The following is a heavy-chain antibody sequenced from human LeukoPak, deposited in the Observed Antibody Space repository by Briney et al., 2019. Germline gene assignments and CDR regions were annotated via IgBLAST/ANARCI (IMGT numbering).Heavy chain of an antibody. CDR3: ARGYYYDSSGPNIPFDY. CDR1: GFTFSSYE. Sequence: PGGSLRLSCAASGFTFSSYEMNWVRQAPGKGLEWVANIRQDGSETYYVDSVKGRFTISRDNAKNTLYLQMNSLGAEDTAVYYCARGYYYDSSGPNIPFDYWGQGILVTVSS. V-gene: IGHV3-7*04. J-gene: IGHJ4*02. D-gene: IGHD3-22*01. CDR2: IRQDGSET.